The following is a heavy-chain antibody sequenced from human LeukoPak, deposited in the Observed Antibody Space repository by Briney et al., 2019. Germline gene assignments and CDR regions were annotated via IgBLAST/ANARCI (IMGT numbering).Heavy chain of an antibody. V-gene: IGHV4-59*01. Sequence: SETLSLTCSVSVGPISSYYWTWIRQPPAKGLELIGYIYYSGNTNYNPSLKSRVTISVDTSKNQFSLKLSSVTAADTAVYYCARHYYDSSGYYAPMGYWGQGTLVTVSS. CDR2: IYYSGNT. CDR1: VGPISSYY. CDR3: ARHYYDSSGYYAPMGY. D-gene: IGHD3-22*01. J-gene: IGHJ4*02.